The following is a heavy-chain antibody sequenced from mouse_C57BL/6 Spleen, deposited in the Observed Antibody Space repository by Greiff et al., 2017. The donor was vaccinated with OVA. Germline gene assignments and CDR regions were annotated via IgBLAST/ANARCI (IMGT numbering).Heavy chain of an antibody. Sequence: VQLQQSGPELVKPGASVKISCKASGYSFTGYYMNWVKQSPEKSLEWIGAINPSTGGTTYNQKFKAKATLTVDKSSSTAYMQLKRLTSEDSAVYYGARPSGYAMDYWGQGTSVTVSS. V-gene: IGHV1-42*01. J-gene: IGHJ4*01. CDR3: ARPSGYAMDY. CDR2: INPSTGGT. CDR1: GYSFTGYY.